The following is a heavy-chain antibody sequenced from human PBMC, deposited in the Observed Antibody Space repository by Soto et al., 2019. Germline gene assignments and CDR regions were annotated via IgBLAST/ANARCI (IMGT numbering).Heavy chain of an antibody. CDR1: GGPVSSGSYY. V-gene: IGHV4-61*01. CDR3: ARELYSSGWYTPYYYYGMDV. D-gene: IGHD6-19*01. Sequence: PSETLSLTCTVSGGPVSSGSYYWSWIRQPPGKGLEWIGYIYYSGSTNYNPSLKSRVTISVDTSKNQFSLKLSSVTAADTAVYYCARELYSSGWYTPYYYYGMDVWGQGTTVTVSS. CDR2: IYYSGST. J-gene: IGHJ6*02.